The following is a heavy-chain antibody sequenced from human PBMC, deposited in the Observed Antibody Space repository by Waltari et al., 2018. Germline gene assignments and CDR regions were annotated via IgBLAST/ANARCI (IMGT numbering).Heavy chain of an antibody. D-gene: IGHD6-13*01. J-gene: IGHJ4*02. Sequence: QVQLQESGPGLVKPSETLSLTCSVSGGSFSNSYWSWFRQSATKGLEWIGRINVDGRINYNPTLASRVTMSVDPFKSQFSLQLESLTAADTAVYYCARVGPNTQLADLWGQGMLVTVST. V-gene: IGHV4-4*07. CDR1: GGSFSNSY. CDR2: INVDGRI. CDR3: ARVGPNTQLADL.